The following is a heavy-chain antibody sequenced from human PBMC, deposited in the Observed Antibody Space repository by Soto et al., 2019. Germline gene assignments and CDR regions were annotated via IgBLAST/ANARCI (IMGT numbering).Heavy chain of an antibody. CDR3: ARGSSSYYDYGMDV. CDR2: IYDSGST. CDR1: GDSISRGGYS. J-gene: IGHJ6*02. V-gene: IGHV4-30-2*01. Sequence: QLQLQESGSGLVRPSQTLSLTCAVSGDSISRGGYSWTWIRHPPGKALEWIGNIYDSGSTSYNPSLKSRVTISVDRSKNQFSLKLTSVTAADTAVYFCARGSSSYYDYGMDVWGQGTTVTVSS. D-gene: IGHD6-6*01.